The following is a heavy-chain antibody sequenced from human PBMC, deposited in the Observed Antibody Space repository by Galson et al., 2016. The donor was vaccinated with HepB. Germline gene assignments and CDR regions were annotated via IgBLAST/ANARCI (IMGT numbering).Heavy chain of an antibody. CDR2: IWYDGTDQ. Sequence: SLRLSCAASGFRFSNYGMHWVRQAPGKGLEWLGSIWYDGTDQKYAVSVKGRFSISRDNSKNTLYLQMNSLRVEDTAVYCCARDGVCGSSTLDYWGQGTLVTVSS. J-gene: IGHJ4*02. CDR1: GFRFSNYG. D-gene: IGHD3-3*01. V-gene: IGHV3-33*01. CDR3: ARDGVCGSSTLDY.